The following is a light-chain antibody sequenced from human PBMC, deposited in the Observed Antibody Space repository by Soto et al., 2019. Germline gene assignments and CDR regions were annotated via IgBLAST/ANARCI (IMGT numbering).Light chain of an antibody. V-gene: IGLV1-40*01. Sequence: QAVVTQPPSVSGAPGQRVTISCTGSSSNLGAGYDVHWYQQLPGTAPKLLIYGNTNRPSGVPDRFSGSKSGTSASLAITGLQAEDEADYYCQSYDYSLNGSGVFGTGTKLTVL. J-gene: IGLJ1*01. CDR3: QSYDYSLNGSGV. CDR1: SSNLGAGYD. CDR2: GNT.